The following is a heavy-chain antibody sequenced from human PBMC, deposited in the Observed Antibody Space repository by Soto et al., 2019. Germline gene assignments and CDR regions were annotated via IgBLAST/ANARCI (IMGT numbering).Heavy chain of an antibody. CDR3: ARDKVTRYLDY. CDR1: GFAFSGYA. V-gene: IGHV3-33*01. CDR2: IWYDGSNK. Sequence: QVQLVESGGGVVQPGRSLRLSCAASGFAFSGYAMHWVRQAPGKGLEWVAIIWYDGSNKYYTESVNGRFTISRDNSKNTLDLQMTSLRAEDRAVYYCARDKVTRYLDYWGQGTLVTVSS. J-gene: IGHJ4*02. D-gene: IGHD1-20*01.